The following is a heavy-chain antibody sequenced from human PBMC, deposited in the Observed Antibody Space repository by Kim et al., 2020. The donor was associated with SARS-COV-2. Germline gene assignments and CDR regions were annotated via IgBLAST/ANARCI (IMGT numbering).Heavy chain of an antibody. J-gene: IGHJ4*02. D-gene: IGHD5-18*01. V-gene: IGHV1-8*01. CDR2: T. CDR3: ATAAMAPSADY. Sequence: TGYAQKFQGRVTMTRNTSISTAYMELSSLRSEDTAVYYCATAAMAPSADYWGQGTLVTVSS.